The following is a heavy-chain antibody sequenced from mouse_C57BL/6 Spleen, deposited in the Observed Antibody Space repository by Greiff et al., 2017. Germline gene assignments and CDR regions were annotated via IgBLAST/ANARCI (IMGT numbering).Heavy chain of an antibody. Sequence: QVQLQQSGPELVKPGASVKLSCKASGYTFTSYDINWVKQRPGQGLEWIGCIYPRDGSTKYNEKFKGKATLTVDTSSSTAYMELHSLTSEDSAVYFCARDRSGYEFDYWGQGTTLTVSS. CDR2: IYPRDGST. D-gene: IGHD3-2*02. CDR1: GYTFTSYD. V-gene: IGHV1-85*01. CDR3: ARDRSGYEFDY. J-gene: IGHJ2*01.